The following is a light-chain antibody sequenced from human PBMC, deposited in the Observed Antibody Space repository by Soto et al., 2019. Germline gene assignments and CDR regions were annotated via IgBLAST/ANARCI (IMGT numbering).Light chain of an antibody. CDR1: SSDVGGYNY. J-gene: IGLJ7*01. CDR2: DVS. CDR3: CSYGGSRAV. Sequence: QSVLTQPASVSGSPGQSITISCTGTSSDVGGYNYVSWYQQHPGKAPKLMIYDVSNRPSGVSARFSASKSGNTASLTISGLQAEDEADYYCCSYGGSRAVFGGGTQLTVL. V-gene: IGLV2-14*01.